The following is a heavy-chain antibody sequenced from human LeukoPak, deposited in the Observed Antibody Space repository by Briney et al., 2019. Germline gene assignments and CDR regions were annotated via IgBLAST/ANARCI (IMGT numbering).Heavy chain of an antibody. CDR2: IDWDDDK. J-gene: IGHJ6*02. V-gene: IGHV2-70*11. D-gene: IGHD5-12*01. CDR1: GFSLNTSGMC. CDR3: ARIRALSGYDLSTYYYGMDV. Sequence: SGPTLVNPTQTLTLTCTFSGFSLNTSGMCVSWIRQPPGKALEWLARIDWDDDKYYSTSLKTRLTISKDTSKNQVVLTMTNMDPVDTATYYCARIRALSGYDLSTYYYGMDVWGQGTTVTVSS.